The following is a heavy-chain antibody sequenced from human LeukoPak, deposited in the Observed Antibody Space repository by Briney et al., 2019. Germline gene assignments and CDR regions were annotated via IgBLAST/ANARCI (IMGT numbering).Heavy chain of an antibody. V-gene: IGHV3-64*05. J-gene: IGHJ4*02. Sequence: PGGSLRLSCSASGFTFSTFAMHWVRQAPGKGPEYVSGITSNGGKTYYADSLKGRFSISRDNSKNTLYVQMSSLRAEDTAVYYCCVQRGGIAYWGQGTLVTVSS. CDR1: GFTFSTFA. CDR2: ITSNGGKT. CDR3: CVQRGGIAY. D-gene: IGHD1-1*01.